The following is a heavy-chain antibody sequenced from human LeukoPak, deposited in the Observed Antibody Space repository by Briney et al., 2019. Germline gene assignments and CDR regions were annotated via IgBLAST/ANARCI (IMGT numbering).Heavy chain of an antibody. D-gene: IGHD3-10*01. CDR2: ISGSGGST. J-gene: IGHJ4*02. Sequence: PGGSLRLSCAASGFTFSSYGMSWVRQAPGKGLEWVSAISGSGGSTYYADSVKGRFTISRDNSKNTLYLQMNSLRAEDTAVYYCAKGGGYYGSGSSFDYWGQGTLVTVSS. V-gene: IGHV3-23*01. CDR3: AKGGGYYGSGSSFDY. CDR1: GFTFSSYG.